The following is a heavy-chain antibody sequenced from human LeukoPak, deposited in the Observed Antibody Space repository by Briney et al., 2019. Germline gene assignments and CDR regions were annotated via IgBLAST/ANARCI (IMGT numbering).Heavy chain of an antibody. CDR1: GFTFSSYG. CDR2: INTGGNSA. Sequence: GGSLRLSCAASGFTFSSYGMHWVRQAPGKGLVWVARINTGGNSASYGGSVQGRFTISRDNAKNTVYLQLNSLRAEDTAVYYCVRDVWGDRDGFFDYWGQGTLVTVSS. V-gene: IGHV3-74*01. CDR3: VRDVWGDRDGFFDY. D-gene: IGHD5-24*01. J-gene: IGHJ4*02.